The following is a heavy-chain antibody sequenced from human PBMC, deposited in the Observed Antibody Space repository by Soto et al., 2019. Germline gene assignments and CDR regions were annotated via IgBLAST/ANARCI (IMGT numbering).Heavy chain of an antibody. CDR1: GYSFTSYW. CDR2: IYPGDSDT. D-gene: IGHD6-19*01. V-gene: IGHV5-51*01. J-gene: IGHJ4*02. CDR3: ARQAVAGPGPRDYFDY. Sequence: GESLKISCKGSGYSFTSYWIGWVRQMPGKGLEWMGIIYPGDSDTRYSPSFQGQVTISADKSISTAYLQWSSLKASDTAMYYCARQAVAGPGPRDYFDYWGQGTLVTVSS.